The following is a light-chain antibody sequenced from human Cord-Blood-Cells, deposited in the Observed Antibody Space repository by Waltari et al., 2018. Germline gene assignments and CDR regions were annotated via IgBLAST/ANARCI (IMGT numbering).Light chain of an antibody. CDR3: QQSYSTPPIFT. V-gene: IGKV1-39*01. CDR1: QSISSY. J-gene: IGKJ3*01. Sequence: DIQMTQSPSSLSASVGDRVTITCRASQSISSYLNWYQQKPGKAPKLLIYAASSLQSGVPSRFSGSGSGTDFTLTISSLQPEDCATYYCQQSYSTPPIFTFGPGTKVDIK. CDR2: AAS.